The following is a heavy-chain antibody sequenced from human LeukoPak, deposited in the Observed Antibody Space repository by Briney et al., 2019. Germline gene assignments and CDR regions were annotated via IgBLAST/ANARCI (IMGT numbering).Heavy chain of an antibody. CDR2: IYYSGST. D-gene: IGHD3-10*01. J-gene: IGHJ4*02. V-gene: IGHV4-39*01. Sequence: KTSETLSLTCTVSGGSISSSSYYWGWIRQPPGKGLEWIGSIYYSGSTYYNPSLKSRVTISVDTSKNQFSLKLNSVTAADTAVYYCAANSADDYTLGSSYKVWGQGTLVTVSS. CDR1: GGSISSSSYY. CDR3: AANSADDYTLGSSYKV.